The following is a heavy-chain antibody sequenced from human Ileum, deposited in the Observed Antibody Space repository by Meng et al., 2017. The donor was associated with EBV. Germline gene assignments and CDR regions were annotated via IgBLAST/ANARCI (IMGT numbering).Heavy chain of an antibody. Sequence: QQWGVGHCKLYGTLSRPLAFHGGSLSGFYWGSIRQPPGKGLDGIGEITPSGSTNYNSSLKSRVTILVDTSKTQLSLKMNSVTAADTAVYYCARCYDSSGYYELNHFDHWGQGTLVTVSS. CDR1: GGSLSGFY. J-gene: IGHJ4*02. CDR3: ARCYDSSGYYELNHFDH. V-gene: IGHV4-34*01. D-gene: IGHD3-22*01. CDR2: ITPSGST.